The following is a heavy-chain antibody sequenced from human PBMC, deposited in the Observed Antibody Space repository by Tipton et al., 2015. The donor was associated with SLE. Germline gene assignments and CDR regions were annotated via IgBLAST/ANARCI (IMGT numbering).Heavy chain of an antibody. D-gene: IGHD1-26*01. V-gene: IGHV3-30-3*01. CDR1: GFTFSSYA. CDR2: ISYDGSNK. CDR3: ARDLSGSDGWFDP. Sequence: SLRLSCAASGFTFSSYAMHWVRQAPGKGLEWVAVISYDGSNKYNADSVKGRFTISRDNSKNTLYLQMNSLRPEDTAVYYCARDLSGSDGWFDPWGQGTLVTVSS. J-gene: IGHJ5*02.